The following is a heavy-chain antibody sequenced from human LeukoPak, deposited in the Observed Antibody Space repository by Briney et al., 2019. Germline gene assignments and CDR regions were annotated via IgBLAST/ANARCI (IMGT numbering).Heavy chain of an antibody. D-gene: IGHD2-15*01. CDR2: IVGSGGDT. CDR3: AKAPLGDCSGAGCYHFDC. Sequence: GGSLRLSCAASGFTFSNYAMNWVRQAPGKGLEWVSSIVGSGGDTYHAVSVKGRFTISRDNSKNTLHLQMNSLRAEDTGVYYCAKAPLGDCSGAGCYHFDCWGQGTLVTVSS. CDR1: GFTFSNYA. V-gene: IGHV3-23*01. J-gene: IGHJ4*02.